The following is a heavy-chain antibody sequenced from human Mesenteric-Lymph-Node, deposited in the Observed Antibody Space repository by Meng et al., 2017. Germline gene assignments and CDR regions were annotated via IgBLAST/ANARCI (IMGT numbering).Heavy chain of an antibody. J-gene: IGHJ4*02. CDR2: ISGESAYI. D-gene: IGHD5-24*01. CDR3: ARDRDGEMATGIDY. V-gene: IGHV3-21*01. Sequence: GESLKISCTTSGFTFSSHSMNWVRQAPGKGLEWVASISGESAYIIYAESVKGRFIISRDNAKNSVYLQMDSLRADDTAVYYCARDRDGEMATGIDYWGQGTLVTVSS. CDR1: GFTFSSHS.